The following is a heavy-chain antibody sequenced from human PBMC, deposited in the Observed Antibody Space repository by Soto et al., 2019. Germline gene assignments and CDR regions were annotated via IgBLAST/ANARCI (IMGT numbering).Heavy chain of an antibody. CDR2: ISYSGST. D-gene: IGHD6-13*01. V-gene: IGHV4-39*01. J-gene: IGHJ4*02. CDR1: GGSISSSSHH. Sequence: PSETLSLTCSVSGGSISSSSHHWGWIRQPPGEGLEWIGTISYSGSTFYNPSLKSRVSITADTSKNRFSLRLTSVTAADTAVYFCSGDSSTRVWGDYWGQGTLVTVSS. CDR3: SGDSSTRVWGDY.